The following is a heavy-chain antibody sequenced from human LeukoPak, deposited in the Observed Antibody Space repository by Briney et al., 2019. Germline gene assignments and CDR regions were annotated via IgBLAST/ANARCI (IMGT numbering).Heavy chain of an antibody. CDR2: ISSSGSGDNT. D-gene: IGHD6-13*01. CDR3: ARDQSQQQLVRDGESYYYYGMDV. V-gene: IGHV3-23*01. J-gene: IGHJ6*02. CDR1: GFTFSSYA. Sequence: PGGSLRLSCAASGFTFSSYAMSWVRQAPGKGLEWVSGISSSGSGDNTYYADSVKGRFTISRDSSKNTLYLQMNSLRAEDTAVYYCARDQSQQQLVRDGESYYYYGMDVWGQGTTVTVSS.